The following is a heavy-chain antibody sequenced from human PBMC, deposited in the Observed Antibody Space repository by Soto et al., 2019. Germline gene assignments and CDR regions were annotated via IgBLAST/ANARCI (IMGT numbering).Heavy chain of an antibody. J-gene: IGHJ4*02. V-gene: IGHV3-30-3*01. CDR3: ARVPIVVAGYYFDY. CDR1: GFTFSSYA. D-gene: IGHD6-19*01. CDR2: ISYDGSNK. Sequence: GGSLRLSCAASGFTFSSYAMHWVRQAPGKGLEWVAVISYDGSNKYYADSVKGRFTISRDNAKNTLYLQMNSLRAEDTAVYYCARVPIVVAGYYFDYWGQGTLVTVSS.